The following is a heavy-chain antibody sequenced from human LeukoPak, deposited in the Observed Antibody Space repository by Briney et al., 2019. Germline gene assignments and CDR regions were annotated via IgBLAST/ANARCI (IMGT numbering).Heavy chain of an antibody. CDR3: ARDTAGGDFPFYY. V-gene: IGHV1-18*01. CDR1: GYTFTSYG. J-gene: IGHJ4*02. CDR2: VSAYNGDT. D-gene: IGHD2-21*02. Sequence: GASVKVSCKASGYTFTSYGISWVRQAPGQGLEWMGWVSAYNGDTNYAQKVQGRVTMTTDTSTSTGYMELRSLRSDDTAVYYCARDTAGGDFPFYYWGQGTLVTVSS.